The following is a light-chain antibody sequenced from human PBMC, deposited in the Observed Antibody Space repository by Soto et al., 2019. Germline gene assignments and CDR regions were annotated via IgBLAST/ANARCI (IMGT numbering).Light chain of an antibody. J-gene: IGLJ1*01. CDR3: GSYTSSRIYV. CDR2: EVS. Sequence: QSALTQPDSVSVSPGQSITISCTGTSXDVGGYNYVSWYQQHPGKAPKLMIYEVSNRPSGVSDRFSGSKSGNTASLTISGLQAEDEADYYCGSYTSSRIYVFGAGTKVTVL. CDR1: SXDVGGYNY. V-gene: IGLV2-14*01.